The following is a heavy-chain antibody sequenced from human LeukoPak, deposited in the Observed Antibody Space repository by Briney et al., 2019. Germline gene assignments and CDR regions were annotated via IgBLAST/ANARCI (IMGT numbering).Heavy chain of an antibody. CDR2: MNPNSGNT. J-gene: IGHJ4*02. CDR1: GYTFTSYG. CDR3: AREDILTGRGGY. V-gene: IGHV1-8*01. D-gene: IGHD3-9*01. Sequence: ASVKVSCKASGYTFTSYGINWVRQATGQGLEWMGWMNPNSGNTGYAQKFQGRVTMTRNTSISTAYMELSSLRSEDTAVYYCAREDILTGRGGYWGQGTLVTVSS.